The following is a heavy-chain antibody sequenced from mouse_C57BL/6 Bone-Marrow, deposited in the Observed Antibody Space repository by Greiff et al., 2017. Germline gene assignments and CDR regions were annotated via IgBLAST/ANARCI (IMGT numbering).Heavy chain of an antibody. CDR3: ASGDYLPH. CDR1: GYTFTSYW. J-gene: IGHJ2*01. V-gene: IGHV1-52*01. D-gene: IGHD1-1*01. Sequence: VQLQQPGAELVRPGSSVKLSCKASGYTFTSYWMHWVKQRPIQGLEWIGNIHPSDSETHYNQKFKDKATLTVDKSSSTAYMQLSSLTSEDSAVYYCASGDYLPHWGQGTTLTVSS. CDR2: IHPSDSET.